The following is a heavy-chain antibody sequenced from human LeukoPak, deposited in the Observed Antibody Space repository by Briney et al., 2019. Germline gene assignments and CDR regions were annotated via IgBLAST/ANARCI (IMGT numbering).Heavy chain of an antibody. Sequence: PGGSLRLSCIASGFTFRNYEMNWVRQAPGKGLEWVAVISYDGSNKYYADSVKGRFTISRGNSKNTLYLQMNSLRAEDTAVYYCARDNCSGGSCYRGYFDYWGQGTLVTVSS. J-gene: IGHJ4*02. CDR2: ISYDGSNK. V-gene: IGHV3-30*04. D-gene: IGHD2-15*01. CDR3: ARDNCSGGSCYRGYFDY. CDR1: GFTFRNYE.